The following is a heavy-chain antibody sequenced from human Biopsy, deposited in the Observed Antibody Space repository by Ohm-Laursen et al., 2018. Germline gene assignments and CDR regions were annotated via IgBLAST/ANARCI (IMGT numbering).Heavy chain of an antibody. V-gene: IGHV1-2*02. CDR2: INCKTGAT. D-gene: IGHD2-8*01. Sequence: SVKVSCKASSYTFTDYNIHWMRQAPGQGLGWLGYINCKTGATNYAQKIQGTVTMTRDTSISTAYLALGSLRSADTAIYYCARDPLNGHKHFDYWGQGSLVTVSS. J-gene: IGHJ4*02. CDR1: SYTFTDYN. CDR3: ARDPLNGHKHFDY.